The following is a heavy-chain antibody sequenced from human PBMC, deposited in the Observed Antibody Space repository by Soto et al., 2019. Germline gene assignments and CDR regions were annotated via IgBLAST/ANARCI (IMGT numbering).Heavy chain of an antibody. V-gene: IGHV3-23*01. CDR2: VSGSGDNT. CDR3: AKGKYSGSPRYFDY. D-gene: IGHD6-6*01. CDR1: EFTFSSYA. J-gene: IGHJ4*02. Sequence: GGSLRLSCAASEFTFSSYAISWVRQAPGKGLEWVSTVSGSGDNTYYADSVKGRFTISRDNSKNTLYLQMNSLRAEVTAVYYCAKGKYSGSPRYFDYWGQGTLVTVSS.